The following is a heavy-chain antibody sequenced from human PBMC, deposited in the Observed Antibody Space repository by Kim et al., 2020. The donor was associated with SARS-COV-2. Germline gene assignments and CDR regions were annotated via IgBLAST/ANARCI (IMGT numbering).Heavy chain of an antibody. D-gene: IGHD3-3*01. CDR1: GFTFTSSA. CDR2: IVVGSGNT. Sequence: SVKVSCKASGFTFTSSAVQWVRQARGQRLEWIGWIVVGSGNTNYAQKFQERVTITRDMSTSTAYMELSSLRSEDTAVYYCAAGEDYDFWSQLGGWFDPWGQGTLVTVSS. J-gene: IGHJ5*02. CDR3: AAGEDYDFWSQLGGWFDP. V-gene: IGHV1-58*01.